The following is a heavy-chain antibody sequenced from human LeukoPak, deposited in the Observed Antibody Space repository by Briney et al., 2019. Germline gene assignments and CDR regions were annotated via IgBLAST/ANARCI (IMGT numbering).Heavy chain of an antibody. CDR3: ASDYDFSSGYSSYGMDV. D-gene: IGHD3-3*01. CDR1: GLTFSDYY. V-gene: IGHV3-11*01. J-gene: IGHJ6*02. Sequence: GGSLRLSCAASGLTFSDYYMSWIRQAPGKGLEWVSYICSSGSTIYYADSVKGRFTISRDNAKNSLYLQMNSLRAEDTAVYYCASDYDFSSGYSSYGMDVWGQGTTVTVSS. CDR2: ICSSGSTI.